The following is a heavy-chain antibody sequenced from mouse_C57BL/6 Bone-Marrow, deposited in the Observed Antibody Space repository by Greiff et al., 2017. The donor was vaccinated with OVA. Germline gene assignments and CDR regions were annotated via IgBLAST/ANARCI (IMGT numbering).Heavy chain of an antibody. CDR3: ARDTPLYYSKDY. CDR1: GFTFSSYA. V-gene: IGHV5-4*01. D-gene: IGHD2-5*01. CDR2: ISDGGSYT. J-gene: IGHJ2*01. Sequence: EVQLQESGGGLVKPGGSLKLSCAASGFTFSSYAMSWVRQTPKKRLEWVATISDGGSYTYYPDNVKGRFTISRDNAKNNLYLQMSHPKSEDTAMYYCARDTPLYYSKDYWGQGTTLTVSS.